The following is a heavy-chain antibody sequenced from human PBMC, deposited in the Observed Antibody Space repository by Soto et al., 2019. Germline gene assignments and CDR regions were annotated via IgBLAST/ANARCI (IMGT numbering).Heavy chain of an antibody. J-gene: IGHJ6*02. CDR1: GFTFSSYG. V-gene: IGHV3-30*18. Sequence: GGSLRLSCAASGFTFSSYGMHWVRQAPGKGLEWVAVISYDGSNKYYADSVKGRFTISRDNSKNTLYLQMNSLRAEDTAVYYCAKDVRVNIYYYYYGMDVWGQGTTVTVSS. D-gene: IGHD3-10*02. CDR3: AKDVRVNIYYYYYGMDV. CDR2: ISYDGSNK.